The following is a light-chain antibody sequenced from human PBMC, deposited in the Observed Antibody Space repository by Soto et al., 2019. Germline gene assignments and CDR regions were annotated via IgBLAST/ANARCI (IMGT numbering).Light chain of an antibody. Sequence: EVVLTQSPATLSLSPGERATLSCRACQSVSIYVAWFQQKPGQAPRLLIYDTSNRATGIPARFSGSGSGTDFTLTISSLEPEDFAVYYCQQRMTWPPITFGQGTRLEI. CDR1: QSVSIY. CDR2: DTS. CDR3: QQRMTWPPIT. J-gene: IGKJ5*01. V-gene: IGKV3-11*01.